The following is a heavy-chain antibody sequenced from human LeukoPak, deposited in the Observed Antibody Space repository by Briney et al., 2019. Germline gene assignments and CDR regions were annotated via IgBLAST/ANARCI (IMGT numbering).Heavy chain of an antibody. CDR1: GFTFSSYA. Sequence: GGSLRLSCAASGFTFSSYATSWVRQAPGKGLEWVSTISGSGGSTYYADSVKGRFTISRDNSKNMLFLQMNSLRAEDTAVYYCAKGYGGSWYFDYWGQGTLVTVSS. CDR3: AKGYGGSWYFDY. CDR2: ISGSGGST. V-gene: IGHV3-23*01. J-gene: IGHJ4*02. D-gene: IGHD6-13*01.